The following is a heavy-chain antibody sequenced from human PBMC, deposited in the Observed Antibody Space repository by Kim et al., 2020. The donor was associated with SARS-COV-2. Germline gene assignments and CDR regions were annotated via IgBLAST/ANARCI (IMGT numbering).Heavy chain of an antibody. CDR1: GDSVSSNSAA. CDR2: TYYRSKWYN. Sequence: SQTLSLTCAISGDSVSSNSAAWNWIRQSPSRGLEWLGRTYYRSKWYNDYAVSVKSRITINPDTSKNQFSLQLNSVTPEDTAVYYCARDLFYSSGWYIIQYFDYWGQGTLVTVSS. V-gene: IGHV6-1*01. CDR3: ARDLFYSSGWYIIQYFDY. J-gene: IGHJ4*02. D-gene: IGHD6-19*01.